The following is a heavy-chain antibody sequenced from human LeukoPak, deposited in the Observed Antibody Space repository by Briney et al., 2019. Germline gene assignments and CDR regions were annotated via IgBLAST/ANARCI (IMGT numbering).Heavy chain of an antibody. CDR2: IYSGGST. V-gene: IGHV3-53*01. CDR3: ARDNVYYYDSSGYAFDI. D-gene: IGHD3-22*01. J-gene: IGHJ3*02. Sequence: GGSLRLSCAASGLAVSSNYMSWVRQAPGRGLEWVSVIYSGGSTYYADSVKGRFTTSRDNSKNTLYLQMNSLRAEDTAVYYCARDNVYYYDSSGYAFDIWGQGTMVTVSS. CDR1: GLAVSSNY.